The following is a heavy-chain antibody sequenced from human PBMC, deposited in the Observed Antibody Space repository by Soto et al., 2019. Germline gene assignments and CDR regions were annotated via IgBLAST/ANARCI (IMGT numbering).Heavy chain of an antibody. D-gene: IGHD1-26*01. Sequence: DVHLVESGGGLVQTGGSLRLSCAISESTVRRDWMNWVRQAPGKGLEWVAHVNQDGSEKYYVDSVKGRFTISRDNAKKSLYLQMTRLRAGDTAMYYCSGGVGDAFWGQGTLVTVSS. V-gene: IGHV3-7*04. CDR2: VNQDGSEK. J-gene: IGHJ4*02. CDR1: ESTVRRDW. CDR3: SGGVGDAF.